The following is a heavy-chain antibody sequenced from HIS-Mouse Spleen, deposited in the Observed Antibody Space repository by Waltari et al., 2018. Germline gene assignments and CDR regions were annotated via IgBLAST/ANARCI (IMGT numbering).Heavy chain of an antibody. Sequence: QLQLQESGPGLVKPSETLSLTCTVSGGSIRSSRYYWGWLRQPPGTGLEWIGSIYYRGGTYYNPSLKSRVTISVDTSKNQFSLKLSSVTAADTAVYYCARDSWRVAAARDAFDIWGQGTMVTVSS. CDR1: GGSIRSSRYY. D-gene: IGHD5-12*01. CDR2: IYYRGGT. CDR3: ARDSWRVAAARDAFDI. V-gene: IGHV4-39*07. J-gene: IGHJ3*02.